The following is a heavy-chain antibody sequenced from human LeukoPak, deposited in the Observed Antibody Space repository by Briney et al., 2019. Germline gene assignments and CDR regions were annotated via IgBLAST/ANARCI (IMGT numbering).Heavy chain of an antibody. J-gene: IGHJ4*02. D-gene: IGHD4-17*01. V-gene: IGHV1-8*01. CDR1: GYTFTSYD. CDR2: VNPNSGNT. Sequence: ASVKVSCKASGYTFTSYDINWVRQATGQGLEWMGWVNPNSGNTGYAQKFQGRVTMTRNTSISTAYMELSSLRSEDTAVYYCARGRLHDYGDYDNWGQGTLVTVSS. CDR3: ARGRLHDYGDYDN.